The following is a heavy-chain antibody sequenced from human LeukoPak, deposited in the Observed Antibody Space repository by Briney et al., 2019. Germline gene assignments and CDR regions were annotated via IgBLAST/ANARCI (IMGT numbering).Heavy chain of an antibody. D-gene: IGHD3-22*01. J-gene: IGHJ4*02. V-gene: IGHV3-23*01. Sequence: GRSLRLSCAASGFTFGSYAMSWVRQAPGKGLEWVSAISGSGGSTYYADSVKGRFTISRDNSKNTLYLQMNSLRAEDTAVYYCAKEVVVVITTPTEAGFDYWGQGTLVTVSS. CDR3: AKEVVVVITTPTEAGFDY. CDR2: ISGSGGST. CDR1: GFTFGSYA.